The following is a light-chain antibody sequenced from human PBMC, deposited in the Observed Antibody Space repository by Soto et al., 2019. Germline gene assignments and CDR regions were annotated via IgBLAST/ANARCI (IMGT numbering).Light chain of an antibody. V-gene: IGLV2-8*01. CDR3: SSFAGYNNYVV. CDR1: SSDVGGYNF. CDR2: EVS. J-gene: IGLJ2*01. Sequence: SALTQPPSASGSPGQSVTISCTGTSSDVGGYNFVSWYQQHPGKAPKLMIYEVSKRPSGVPDRFSGSKSGNTASLTVSGLQAEDEADYHCSSFAGYNNYVVFGGGTKLTVL.